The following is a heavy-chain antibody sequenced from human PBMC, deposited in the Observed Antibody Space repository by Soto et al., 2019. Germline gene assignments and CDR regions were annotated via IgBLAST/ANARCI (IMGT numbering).Heavy chain of an antibody. CDR2: INHSGST. V-gene: IGHV4-34*01. D-gene: IGHD6-19*01. Sequence: SETLSLTCAVYGGSFSGYYWSWIRQPPGKGLEWIGEINHSGSTNYNPSLKSRVTISVDTSKNQFSLKLSSVTAADTAVYYCARGYSSGWYKERYYYYYMDVWGKGTTVTGLL. CDR1: GGSFSGYY. J-gene: IGHJ6*03. CDR3: ARGYSSGWYKERYYYYYMDV.